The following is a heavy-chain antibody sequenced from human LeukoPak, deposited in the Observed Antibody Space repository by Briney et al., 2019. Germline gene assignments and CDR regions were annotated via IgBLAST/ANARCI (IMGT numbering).Heavy chain of an antibody. D-gene: IGHD7-27*01. CDR2: IRYDGSNK. CDR1: GFTFSSYG. V-gene: IGHV3-30*02. Sequence: GGSLRLSCAASGFTFSSYGMHWVRQAPGKGLEWVAFIRYDGSNKYYADSVKGRFTISRDNSKNTLYLQMNGLRAEDTAVYYCGRTGDLSDYWGQGTLVTVSS. J-gene: IGHJ4*02. CDR3: GRTGDLSDY.